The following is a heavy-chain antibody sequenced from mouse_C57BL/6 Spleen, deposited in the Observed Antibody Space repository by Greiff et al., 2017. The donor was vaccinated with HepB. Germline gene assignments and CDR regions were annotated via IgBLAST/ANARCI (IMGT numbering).Heavy chain of an antibody. D-gene: IGHD2-5*01. CDR1: GFTIKNTY. V-gene: IGHV14-3*01. J-gene: IGHJ2*01. CDR2: IDPANGNT. Sequence: VQLQQSVAELVRPGASVKLSCTASGFTIKNTYMHWVKQRPEQGLEWIGRIDPANGNTKYAPKFQGKATITADTSSNTAYLQLSSLTSEDTAIYYCARSSSNYGGDYWGQGTTLTVSS. CDR3: ARSSSNYGGDY.